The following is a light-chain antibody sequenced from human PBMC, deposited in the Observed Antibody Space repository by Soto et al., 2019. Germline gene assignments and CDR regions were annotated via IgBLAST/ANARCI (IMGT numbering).Light chain of an antibody. J-gene: IGLJ1*01. V-gene: IGLV2-14*01. Sequence: HSALPQPASVSGSPGQSITISCTGTSSDVGGYNYVSWYQQHPGKAPKLMIYDVSNRPSGVSNRFSGSKSGNTASLTISGLQAEDEADYYCSSYTSSLYVFGTGTKVTVL. CDR2: DVS. CDR1: SSDVGGYNY. CDR3: SSYTSSLYV.